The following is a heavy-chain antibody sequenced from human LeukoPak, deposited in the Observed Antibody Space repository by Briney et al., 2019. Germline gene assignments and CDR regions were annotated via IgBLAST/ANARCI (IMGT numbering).Heavy chain of an antibody. J-gene: IGHJ4*03. Sequence: PGRSLRLSCAASGFTFSSYWMHWARQAPGKGLVWVSRINSEGSSASYADSVKGRFTISRDNAKNTLFLQMTSLRAEDTAVYYCANALMGSYFECWGQGTLVTVSS. V-gene: IGHV3-74*01. CDR3: ANALMGSYFEC. D-gene: IGHD7-27*01. CDR1: GFTFSSYW. CDR2: INSEGSSA.